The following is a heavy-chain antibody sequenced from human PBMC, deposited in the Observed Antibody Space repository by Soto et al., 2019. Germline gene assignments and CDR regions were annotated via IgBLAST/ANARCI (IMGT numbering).Heavy chain of an antibody. D-gene: IGHD2-15*01. J-gene: IGHJ5*02. V-gene: IGHV4-59*01. Sequence: SATLSLTCTVSDGSISSYYWSWIRQTPGKGLEWIGYTYYSGSTNYNPSLKSRVTISVDTSKNQFSLKLSSVTAADTAVYYCARGYCSGGSCPGSFDPWGQGTLVTV. CDR1: DGSISSYY. CDR2: TYYSGST. CDR3: ARGYCSGGSCPGSFDP.